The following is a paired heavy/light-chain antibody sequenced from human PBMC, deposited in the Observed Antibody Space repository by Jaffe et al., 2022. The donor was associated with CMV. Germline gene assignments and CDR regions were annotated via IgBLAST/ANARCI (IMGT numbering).Heavy chain of an antibody. CDR1: GFTFSSYA. Sequence: EVQLLESGGGLVQPGGSLRLSCAASGFTFSSYAMSWVRQAPGKGLEWVSAISGSGGSTYYADSVKGRFTISRDNSKNTLYLQMNSLRAEDTAVYYCAKDRMDCSSTSCYFYYYYGMDVWGQGTTVTVSS. D-gene: IGHD2-2*01. CDR2: ISGSGGST. CDR3: AKDRMDCSSTSCYFYYYYGMDV. V-gene: IGHV3-23*01. J-gene: IGHJ6*02.
Light chain of an antibody. CDR3: AAWDDSLSAVV. J-gene: IGLJ2*01. CDR1: SSNIGSNY. Sequence: QSVLTQPPSASGTPGQRVTISCSGSSSNIGSNYVYWYQQLPGTAPKLLIYRNNQRPSGVPDRFSGSKSGTSASLAISGLRSEDEADYYCAAWDDSLSAVVFGGGTKLTVL. CDR2: RNN. V-gene: IGLV1-47*01.